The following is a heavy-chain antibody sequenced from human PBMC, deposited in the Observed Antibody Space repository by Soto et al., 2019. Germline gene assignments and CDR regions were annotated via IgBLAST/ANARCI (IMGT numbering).Heavy chain of an antibody. D-gene: IGHD3-3*02. CDR3: ARDTETLGPRANDALDI. V-gene: IGHV1-3*01. CDR1: GYTCSAYT. Sequence: GAPVKVSCKATGYTCSAYTMNWVRQAPGQSLEWMGWINAGSGNTKYSQNFQGRVSITRDTSASTVYMELTGLTSADTAVYYCARDTETLGPRANDALDIWGQGTMVTVSS. J-gene: IGHJ3*02. CDR2: INAGSGNT.